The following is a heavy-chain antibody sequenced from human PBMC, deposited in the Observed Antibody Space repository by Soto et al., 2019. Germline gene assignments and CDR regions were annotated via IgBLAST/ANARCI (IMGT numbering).Heavy chain of an antibody. CDR2: IIPIFGTA. CDR3: ARDRAGSSSPVDWFDP. Sequence: SVKVSCKASGGTFSSYAISWVRQAPGQGLEWMGGIIPIFGTANYAQKFQGRVTITADKSTSTAYMELSSLRSEDTAVYYCARDRAGSSSPVDWFDPWGQGTLVTVSS. V-gene: IGHV1-69*06. J-gene: IGHJ5*02. CDR1: GGTFSSYA. D-gene: IGHD6-6*01.